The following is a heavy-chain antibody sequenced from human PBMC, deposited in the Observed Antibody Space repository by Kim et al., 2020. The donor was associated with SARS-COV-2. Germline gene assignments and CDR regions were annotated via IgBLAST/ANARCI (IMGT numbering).Heavy chain of an antibody. CDR3: ARDSRQWLDIDY. D-gene: IGHD6-19*01. Sequence: NYAQKLQGRVTMTTDTSTSTAYMELRSLRSDDTAVYYCARDSRQWLDIDYWGQGTLVTVSS. V-gene: IGHV1-18*01. J-gene: IGHJ4*02.